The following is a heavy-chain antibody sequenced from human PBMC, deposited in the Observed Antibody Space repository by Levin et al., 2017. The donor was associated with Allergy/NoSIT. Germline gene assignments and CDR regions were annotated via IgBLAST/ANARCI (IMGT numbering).Heavy chain of an antibody. J-gene: IGHJ4*02. Sequence: MASETLSLTCAVSGGSISSGGYSWSWIRQPPGKGLEWIGNIYLSGSTNDNPSLRSRVTMSVDKSKNHFSLKLSSVTAADTAGYYCATVEGLFCSGVSCSYSFHYWGQGALVTVSS. V-gene: IGHV4-30-2*01. CDR3: ATVEGLFCSGVSCSYSFHY. CDR1: GGSISSGGYS. D-gene: IGHD3-9*01. CDR2: IYLSGST.